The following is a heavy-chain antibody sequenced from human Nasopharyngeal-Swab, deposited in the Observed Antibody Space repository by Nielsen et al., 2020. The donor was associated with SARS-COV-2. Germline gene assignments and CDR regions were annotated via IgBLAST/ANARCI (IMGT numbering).Heavy chain of an antibody. CDR3: ARDFDKTGD. Sequence: ESLKISCAVSGFTFSNYWIHWVRQAPGKGLVWVSRINSDGSRTGYADSVKGRFAISRDNAKNTVYLEMNSLRAEDTAVYYCARDFDKTGDWGQGTLVTVSS. J-gene: IGHJ4*02. D-gene: IGHD7-27*01. V-gene: IGHV3-74*01. CDR2: INSDGSRT. CDR1: GFTFSNYW.